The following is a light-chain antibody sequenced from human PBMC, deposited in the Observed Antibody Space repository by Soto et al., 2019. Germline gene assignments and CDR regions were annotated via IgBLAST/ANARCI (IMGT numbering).Light chain of an antibody. Sequence: EIVMTQSPATLSVSPGERATLSCRASQSVRDNIAWYQQKPGQAPRLLIYGASTRPTGIPDRFSGSGSGTDFTLTISRLEPEDFAVYYCQQYGSSLTFGQGTRLEIK. CDR3: QQYGSSLT. CDR2: GAS. CDR1: QSVRDN. V-gene: IGKV3-20*01. J-gene: IGKJ5*01.